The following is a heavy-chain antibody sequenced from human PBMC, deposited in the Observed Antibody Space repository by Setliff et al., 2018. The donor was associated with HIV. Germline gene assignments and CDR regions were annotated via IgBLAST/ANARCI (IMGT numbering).Heavy chain of an antibody. CDR3: ARERGDCSSNTCYGTDY. Sequence: GESLKISCKGSGYSFTSYWIGWVRQMAGKGLEWMGIIYPGDSEIRYSPSFQGQVTISVDKSISTAYLQWSSLKASDTAMYYCARERGDCSSNTCYGTDYWGQGTLVTAPQ. V-gene: IGHV5-51*01. CDR2: IYPGDSEI. D-gene: IGHD2-2*01. CDR1: GYSFTSYW. J-gene: IGHJ4*02.